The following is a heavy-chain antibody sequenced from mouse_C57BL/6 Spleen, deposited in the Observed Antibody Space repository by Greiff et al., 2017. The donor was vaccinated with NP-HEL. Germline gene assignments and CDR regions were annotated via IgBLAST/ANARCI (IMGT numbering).Heavy chain of an antibody. CDR1: GFTFSDYY. J-gene: IGHJ4*01. CDR3: ARGGYYYGSSYDAMDY. CDR2: INYDGSST. Sequence: EVMLVESEGGLVQPGSSMKLSCTASGFTFSDYYMAWVRQVPEKGLEWVANINYDGSSTYYLDSLKSRFIISRDNAKNILYLQMSSLKSEDTATYYCARGGYYYGSSYDAMDYWGQGTSVTVSS. D-gene: IGHD1-1*01. V-gene: IGHV5-16*01.